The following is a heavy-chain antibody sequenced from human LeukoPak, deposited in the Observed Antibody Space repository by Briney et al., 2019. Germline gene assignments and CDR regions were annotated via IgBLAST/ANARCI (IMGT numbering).Heavy chain of an antibody. V-gene: IGHV4-34*01. CDR2: INHSGST. J-gene: IGHJ6*04. CDR1: GGSFSGYY. Sequence: SETLSLTCAVYGGSFSGYYWSWIRQPPGKGLEWIGEINHSGSTNYNPSLKSRVTISVDTSKNQFSLKLSSVTAADTAVYYCARGRGMVRASMDVWGKGTTVTVSS. D-gene: IGHD3-10*01. CDR3: ARGRGMVRASMDV.